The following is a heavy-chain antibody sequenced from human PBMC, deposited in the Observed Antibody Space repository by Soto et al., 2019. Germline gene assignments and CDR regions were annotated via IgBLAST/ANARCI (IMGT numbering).Heavy chain of an antibody. CDR3: ASQPYYYDSSGYRTPYYFDY. Sequence: TLSLTCTVSGGSISNYYWSWIRQPPGKGLEWIGYIYYSGSTYYNPSLKSRVTISVDTSKNQFSLKLSSVTAADTAVYYCASQPYYYDSSGYRTPYYFDYWGQGTLVTVSS. J-gene: IGHJ4*02. CDR2: IYYSGST. V-gene: IGHV4-30-4*01. D-gene: IGHD3-22*01. CDR1: GGSISNYY.